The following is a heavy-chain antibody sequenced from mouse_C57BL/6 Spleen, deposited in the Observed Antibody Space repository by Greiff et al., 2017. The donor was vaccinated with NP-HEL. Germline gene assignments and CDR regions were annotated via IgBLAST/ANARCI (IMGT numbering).Heavy chain of an antibody. CDR3: ARDANYGIYWYFDV. CDR2: SRNKANDYTT. CDR1: GFTFSDFY. J-gene: IGHJ1*03. Sequence: EVKLVESGGGLVQSGRSLRLSCATSGFTFSDFYMEWVRQAPGKGLEWIAASRNKANDYTTEYSASVKGRFIVSRDTSQSILYLQMNALRAEDTAIYYCARDANYGIYWYFDVWGTGTTVTVSS. V-gene: IGHV7-1*01. D-gene: IGHD1-1*01.